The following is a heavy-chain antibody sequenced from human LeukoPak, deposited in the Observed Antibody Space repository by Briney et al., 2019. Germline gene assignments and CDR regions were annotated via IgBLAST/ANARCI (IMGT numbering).Heavy chain of an antibody. CDR2: IKQDGSEK. CDR1: GFTFSSYW. D-gene: IGHD2-2*01. J-gene: IGHJ3*02. CDR3: ARVLIYCSSTSCYPDAFDI. Sequence: GGSLRLSCAASGFTFSSYWMSWVRQAPGKGLEWVANIKQDGSEKYYVDSVKGRFTISRDNAKNSLYLQMNSLRAEDTAVYYCARVLIYCSSTSCYPDAFDIWGQGTMVTVSS. V-gene: IGHV3-7*01.